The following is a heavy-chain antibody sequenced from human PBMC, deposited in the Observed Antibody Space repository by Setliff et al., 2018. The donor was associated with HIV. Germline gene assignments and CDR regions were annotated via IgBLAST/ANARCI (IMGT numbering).Heavy chain of an antibody. CDR2: ISTYSGNT. J-gene: IGHJ6*03. CDR1: GYIFTVYP. Sequence: ASVKVSCKASGYIFTVYPLHRVRQAPGQGLEWMGWISTYSGNTNYAQKLQGRVTMTTDTSTGTAYMELRSLRSDDTAVYYCARVEAFGGVSYSYYYMDVWGKGTTVTVSS. CDR3: ARVEAFGGVSYSYYYMDV. V-gene: IGHV1-18*04. D-gene: IGHD3-16*01.